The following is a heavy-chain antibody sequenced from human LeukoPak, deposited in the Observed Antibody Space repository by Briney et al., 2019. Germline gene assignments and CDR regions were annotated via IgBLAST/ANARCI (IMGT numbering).Heavy chain of an antibody. CDR1: GFTFSSYS. D-gene: IGHD5-18*01. J-gene: IGHJ4*02. Sequence: GGSLRLSCAASGFTFSSYSMNWVRQAPGKGLEWVSSISSSSSYIYYADSAKGRFTISRDNAKNSLYLQMNSLRAEDTAVYYCARDRRYSYRFFDYWGQGTLVTVSS. CDR3: ARDRRYSYRFFDY. V-gene: IGHV3-21*01. CDR2: ISSSSSYI.